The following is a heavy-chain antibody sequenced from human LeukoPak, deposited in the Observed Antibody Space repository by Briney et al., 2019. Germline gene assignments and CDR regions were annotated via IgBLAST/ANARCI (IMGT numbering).Heavy chain of an antibody. CDR2: INPNSGNT. J-gene: IGHJ5*02. D-gene: IGHD2-2*01. V-gene: IGHV1-8*03. CDR3: ARVTVVVPPTQIWFDP. Sequence: ASVKVSCKASGYTFTSYDINWVRQATGQGLEWMGWINPNSGNTGHAQKFQGRVTITRNTSISTAYMELSSLRSEDTAVYYCARVTVVVPPTQIWFDPWGQGTLVTVSS. CDR1: GYTFTSYD.